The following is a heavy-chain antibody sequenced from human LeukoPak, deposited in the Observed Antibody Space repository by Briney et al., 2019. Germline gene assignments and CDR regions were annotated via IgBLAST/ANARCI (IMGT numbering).Heavy chain of an antibody. J-gene: IGHJ4*02. D-gene: IGHD6-19*01. V-gene: IGHV4-59*08. CDR3: AGGPAWAGTAFDF. CDR1: GGSIRSYF. CDR2: MYYTGSS. Sequence: SETLSLTCTVSGGSIRSYFWSWIRQPPGKGLEWIGYMYYTGSSDYNPSLKSRVTISLDASRNQISLRLSSVTAADTAVYYCAGGPAWAGTAFDFWGQGSRVTVSS.